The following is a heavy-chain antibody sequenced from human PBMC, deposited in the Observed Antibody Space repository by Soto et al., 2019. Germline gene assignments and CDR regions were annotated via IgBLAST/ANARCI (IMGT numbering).Heavy chain of an antibody. Sequence: PSETLSLTCAVSGGSISSGGYSWSWIRHPPGKGLEWIGYIYHSGSTYYNPSLRSRVTISVDTSKNQFSLRLSSVTAADTAVYYCARHKSGDYDDAFDIWGQGTMVTVSS. CDR1: GGSISSGGYS. D-gene: IGHD4-17*01. CDR3: ARHKSGDYDDAFDI. J-gene: IGHJ3*02. CDR2: IYHSGST. V-gene: IGHV4-30-2*01.